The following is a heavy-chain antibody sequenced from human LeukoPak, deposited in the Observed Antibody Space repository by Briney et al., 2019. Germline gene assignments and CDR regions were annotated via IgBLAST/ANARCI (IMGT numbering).Heavy chain of an antibody. CDR1: GFTSSSYA. D-gene: IGHD2-15*01. CDR2: ISGSGGST. V-gene: IGHV3-23*01. Sequence: PGGSLRLSCAASGFTSSSYAMSWVRQAPGKGLEWVSTISGSGGSTYYADSVKGRFTISRDNSKNTLYLQMNSLRAEDTAVYYCAKDHSIVVVVAASEYFQHWGQGTLVTVSS. J-gene: IGHJ1*01. CDR3: AKDHSIVVVVAASEYFQH.